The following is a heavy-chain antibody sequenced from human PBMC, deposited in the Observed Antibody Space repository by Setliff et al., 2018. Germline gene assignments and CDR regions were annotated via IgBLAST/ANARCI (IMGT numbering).Heavy chain of an antibody. J-gene: IGHJ5*02. Sequence: SEKVSCKASGRSFSSYAIRWVRQAPGQGLEWMGGIIPIFGTTNYAQKFQGRVTVTADESTSTAYMELSSLGSEDTAVYYCARGYRGYYNVWSGSQGANWFDPWGQGTLVTVSS. CDR2: IIPIFGTT. CDR3: ARGYRGYYNVWSGSQGANWFDP. V-gene: IGHV1-69*13. D-gene: IGHD3-3*01. CDR1: GRSFSSYA.